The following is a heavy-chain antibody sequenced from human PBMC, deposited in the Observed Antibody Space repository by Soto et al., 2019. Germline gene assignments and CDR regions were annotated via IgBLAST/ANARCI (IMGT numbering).Heavy chain of an antibody. CDR3: VRSVDP. CDR2: IYYSGTA. CDR1: CDSIRSSNYY. J-gene: IGHJ5*02. Sequence: SETLSLTCVVSCDSIRSSNYYWGWLRQSPVKGLEWIGSIYYSGTAYYNPSLKSRVTISIDTSKNQFSLKLNSLTAADTAVYYCVRSVDPWGQGTLVT. V-gene: IGHV4-39*01.